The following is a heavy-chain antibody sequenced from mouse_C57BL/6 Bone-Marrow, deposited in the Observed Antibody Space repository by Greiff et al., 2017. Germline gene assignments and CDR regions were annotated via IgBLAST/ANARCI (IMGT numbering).Heavy chain of an antibody. CDR1: GFNIKDYY. D-gene: IGHD2-5*01. J-gene: IGHJ3*01. CDR3: TTDYSILWFAD. CDR2: IDPEDGDT. V-gene: IGHV14-1*01. Sequence: EVQLQQSGAELVRPGASVKLSCTASGFNIKDYYMHWVKQRPEQGLEWIGRIDPEDGDTEYAPKFQGKATMTADTSSNTAYLQLSSLTSEDTAVYYCTTDYSILWFADWGQGTLVTVSA.